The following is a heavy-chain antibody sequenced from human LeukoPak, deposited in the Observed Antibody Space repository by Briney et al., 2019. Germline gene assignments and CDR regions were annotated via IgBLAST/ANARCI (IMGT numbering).Heavy chain of an antibody. J-gene: IGHJ3*02. V-gene: IGHV3-30*02. CDR3: ARDTSFTMMAGDAFDI. CDR1: GFSFSTYA. CDR2: IRYDGSNK. Sequence: AGGSLRLSCEASGFSFSTYAMNWVRQAPGKGLEWVAFIRYDGSNKYYADSVKGRFTISRDNSKNTLYLQMNSLRAEDTAVYYCARDTSFTMMAGDAFDIWGQGTMVTVSS. D-gene: IGHD3-22*01.